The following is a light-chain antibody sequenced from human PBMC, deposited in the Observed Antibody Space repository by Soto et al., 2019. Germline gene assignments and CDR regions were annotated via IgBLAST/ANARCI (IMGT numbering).Light chain of an antibody. Sequence: AIQLTQSPSSLSASVGDRVSITCRASQDISSALAWYQHKPGKAPKILIYDASSLQSGVPSRFSGSESGTECTLTISSLQPEDFATYYCQQLKTYPFTFGQGTRLEIK. CDR1: QDISSA. CDR2: DAS. V-gene: IGKV1-13*02. J-gene: IGKJ5*01. CDR3: QQLKTYPFT.